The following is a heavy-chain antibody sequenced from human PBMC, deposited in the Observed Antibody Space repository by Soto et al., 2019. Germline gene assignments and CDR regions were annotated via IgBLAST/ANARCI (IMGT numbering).Heavy chain of an antibody. V-gene: IGHV1-18*04. CDR1: GYNFINYG. J-gene: IGHJ5*01. CDR2: ISGSNGAT. Sequence: ASVKVSCKFSGYNFINYGMTWVRQAPGQGLEWMGWISGSNGATKYAQRFQARVTLTTDTSTNTAYMELRSLRLDDTAVYYCARDSKWLIINGNWFDSWGQGTLVTVSS. D-gene: IGHD5-12*01. CDR3: ARDSKWLIINGNWFDS.